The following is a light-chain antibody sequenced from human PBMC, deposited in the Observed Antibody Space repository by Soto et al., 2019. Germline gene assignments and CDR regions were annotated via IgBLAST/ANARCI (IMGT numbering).Light chain of an antibody. CDR3: CSYAGSSTYV. CDR1: SSDVGSYNL. CDR2: EVS. Sequence: QSALTQPASVSGSPGQSITISCTGTSSDVGSYNLVSWYQQHPGKAPKLMIYEVSKRPSGVSNRFSGSKSRNTASLTISGLQAEDDADYYCCSYAGSSTYVFGIGTKVTVL. J-gene: IGLJ1*01. V-gene: IGLV2-23*02.